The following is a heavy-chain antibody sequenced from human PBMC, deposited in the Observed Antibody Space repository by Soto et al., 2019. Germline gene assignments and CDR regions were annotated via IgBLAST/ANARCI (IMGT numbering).Heavy chain of an antibody. CDR3: AIGVRDFWSGYFYYFDY. CDR1: GGSISSYY. J-gene: IGHJ4*02. V-gene: IGHV4-59*01. Sequence: SETLSLTCTVSGGSISSYYWSWIRQPPGKGLEWIGYIYYSGSTNYNPSLKSRVTISVDTAKNQFSLKLSSVTAADTAVYFCAIGVRDFWSGYFYYFDYWGQGTLVTVSS. D-gene: IGHD3-3*01. CDR2: IYYSGST.